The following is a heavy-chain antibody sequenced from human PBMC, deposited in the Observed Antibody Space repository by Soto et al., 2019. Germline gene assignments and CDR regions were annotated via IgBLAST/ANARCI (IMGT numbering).Heavy chain of an antibody. V-gene: IGHV1-69*01. CDR2: IIPMFGTG. Sequence: QVQLVQSGAEVKKPGSSVRVSCKASGDTSDSFSISWVRQAPGQGLEWMGGIIPMFGTGNYAQKFPGRLTITADESTGTSYMDLKSLRSEDTAVYFCARENRDDNSGWYSSSDWFDPWGQGTLVTVSS. CDR1: GDTSDSFS. D-gene: IGHD6-19*01. J-gene: IGHJ5*02. CDR3: ARENRDDNSGWYSSSDWFDP.